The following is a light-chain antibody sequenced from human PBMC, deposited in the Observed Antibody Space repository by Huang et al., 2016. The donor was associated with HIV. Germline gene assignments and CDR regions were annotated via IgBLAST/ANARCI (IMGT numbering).Light chain of an antibody. CDR3: QKYNSAPPT. CDR1: QDISNY. J-gene: IGKJ1*01. V-gene: IGKV1-27*01. Sequence: DIQMTQSPSSLSASVGDRVTITYRASQDISNYLAWYQQKPGKVPELLIYAAFTLHSGVPSRFSGGGSGTAFTLTISSLQPEDVATYYCQKYNSAPPTFAQGTKVGI. CDR2: AAF.